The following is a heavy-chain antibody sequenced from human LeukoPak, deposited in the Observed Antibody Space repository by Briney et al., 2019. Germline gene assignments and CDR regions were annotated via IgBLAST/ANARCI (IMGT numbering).Heavy chain of an antibody. V-gene: IGHV3-48*03. Sequence: GGSLRLSCVASGFTFSSYEMNWVRQAPGKGLEWVSYISSSDSTIYYADSVKGRFTISRDNAKNSLYLQMNSLRAEDTAVYYCARTQGVAILWGQGTLVTVSS. CDR1: GFTFSSYE. CDR3: ARTQGVAIL. D-gene: IGHD3-3*01. CDR2: ISSSDSTI. J-gene: IGHJ4*02.